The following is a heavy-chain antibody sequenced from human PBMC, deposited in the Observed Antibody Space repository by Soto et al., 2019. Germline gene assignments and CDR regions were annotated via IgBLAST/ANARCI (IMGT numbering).Heavy chain of an antibody. CDR1: GFTFSNYA. D-gene: IGHD6-19*01. CDR2: LTASGGAT. J-gene: IGHJ4*01. V-gene: IGHV3-23*01. Sequence: EVQLLESGGGLVQPGGSLRLTCAASGFTFSNYAMYWVRQAPGKGLEWVSALTASGGATYYADSVKGRFTISRDNSENPLSVEMNGLRAEDTAVYYCAKGPVAGTGNYFEYWGHRILVTVSS. CDR3: AKGPVAGTGNYFEY.